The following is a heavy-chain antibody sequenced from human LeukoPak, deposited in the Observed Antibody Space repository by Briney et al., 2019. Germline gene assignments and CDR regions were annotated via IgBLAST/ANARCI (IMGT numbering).Heavy chain of an antibody. Sequence: PGGSLRLSCAASGFTFSTYAMSWVRQAPGKGLEWVSVISASGVSTYYADSVKGRFTISRDNSKYTLYLEVISLTAEDTAVYYCAKDDAWLRFGEWSQGTLVTVSS. D-gene: IGHD3-10*01. V-gene: IGHV3-23*01. CDR2: ISASGVST. CDR1: GFTFSTYA. CDR3: AKDDAWLRFGE. J-gene: IGHJ4*02.